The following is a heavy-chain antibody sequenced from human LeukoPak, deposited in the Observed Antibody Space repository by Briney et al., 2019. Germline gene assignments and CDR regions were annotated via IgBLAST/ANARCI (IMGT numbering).Heavy chain of an antibody. CDR3: AIPRYYYDSSGPAHFYYFDY. CDR2: ISGSGGST. D-gene: IGHD3-22*01. V-gene: IGHV3-23*01. CDR1: GFTFSSYA. Sequence: PGGSLRLSCAASGFTFSSYAMSWVRQAPGKGLEWVSAISGSGGSTYYADSVKGRFTISRDNSKNTLYLQMNSLRAEDTAVYYCAIPRYYYDSSGPAHFYYFDYWGQGTLVTVSS. J-gene: IGHJ4*02.